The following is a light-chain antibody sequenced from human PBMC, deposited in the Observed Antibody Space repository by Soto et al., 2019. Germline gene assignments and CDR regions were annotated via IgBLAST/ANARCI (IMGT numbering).Light chain of an antibody. V-gene: IGLV1-47*02. CDR2: AND. CDR3: AAWDDSLGGSGV. J-gene: IGLJ3*02. Sequence: QSVLTQPPSASGTPGQRVLISCSGRSSNIGSNYVYWFQHLPGTAPKLLIYANDQRPSGVPDRFSGSKSGTSASLAISGLRSEDEADYYCAAWDDSLGGSGVFGGGTKVTVL. CDR1: SSNIGSNY.